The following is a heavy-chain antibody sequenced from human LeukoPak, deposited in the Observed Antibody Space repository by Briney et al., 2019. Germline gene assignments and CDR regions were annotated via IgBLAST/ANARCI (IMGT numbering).Heavy chain of an antibody. CDR1: VYTFTSYG. Sequence: ASVKVSFKASVYTFTSYGISWVRQAPGQGLEGMGWISAYNGNTNYAQKLQGRVTMTTDTSTSPAYMELRSLRSDDTAVYYCARDDSSGWYRFDYWGQGTLVTVSS. CDR2: ISAYNGNT. D-gene: IGHD6-19*01. V-gene: IGHV1-18*01. J-gene: IGHJ4*02. CDR3: ARDDSSGWYRFDY.